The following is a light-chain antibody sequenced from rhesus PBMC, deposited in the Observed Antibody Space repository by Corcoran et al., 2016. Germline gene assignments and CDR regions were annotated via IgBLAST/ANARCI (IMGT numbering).Light chain of an antibody. J-gene: IGKJ4*01. CDR3: QQYNNLVT. Sequence: DIQMTQSPSSVSASVGDRVTITCRASQDINTYLAWYQQKPGKAPKLLIYYATTLQGGVPSRFSGSGSGTEFTLNISSLQPEDFATYDCQQYNNLVTFGGGTKVEIK. CDR1: QDINTY. CDR2: YAT. V-gene: IGKV1-25*01.